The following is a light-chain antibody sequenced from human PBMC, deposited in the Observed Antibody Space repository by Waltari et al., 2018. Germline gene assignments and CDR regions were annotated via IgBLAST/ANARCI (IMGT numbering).Light chain of an antibody. V-gene: IGKV3D-15*01. CDR3: QQYNDWPPLT. CDR2: GAS. CDR1: QSVSSF. J-gene: IGKJ4*01. Sequence: EVVMTQSPATPSLSPGERATLSCRASQSVSSFLAWYQQKPGQAPRLLIYGASTRATGIPARFSGSGSGTEFTLTISSLQSEDFAVYYGQQYNDWPPLTFGGGTKVEIK.